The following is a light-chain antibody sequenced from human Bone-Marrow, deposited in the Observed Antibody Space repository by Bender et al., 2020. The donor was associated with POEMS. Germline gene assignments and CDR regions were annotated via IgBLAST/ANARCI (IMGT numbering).Light chain of an antibody. CDR2: AVT. V-gene: IGLV2-14*03. J-gene: IGLJ3*02. CDR1: TNDIGGYNY. CDR3: SSYAGSSNWV. Sequence: QSALTQPASVSGSPGQSITISCTGTTNDIGGYNYVSWYQQHPGKAPKLIIYAVTNRPSGVSNRFSGSKSGNTASLTISGLQAEDEGDYYCSSYAGSSNWVFGGGTKLTVL.